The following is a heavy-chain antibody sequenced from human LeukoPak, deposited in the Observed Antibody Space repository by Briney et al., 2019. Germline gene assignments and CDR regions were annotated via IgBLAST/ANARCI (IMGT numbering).Heavy chain of an antibody. CDR1: GGSISSNY. J-gene: IGHJ4*02. CDR2: IYYSGST. V-gene: IGHV4-59*08. D-gene: IGHD6-19*01. CDR3: ATGAYSSGWYYFDY. Sequence: PSETLSLTCTVSGGSISSNYWSWIRQPPGKGLEWIGYIYYSGSTDYNPSLKSRVTMSVDTSKNQFSLRLNSVTAADTAVYYCATGAYSSGWYYFDYWGQGTLVIVSS.